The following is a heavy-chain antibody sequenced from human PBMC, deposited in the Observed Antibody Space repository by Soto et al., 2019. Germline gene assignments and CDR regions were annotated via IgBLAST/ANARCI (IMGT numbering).Heavy chain of an antibody. CDR3: ARGRSALYYMDV. D-gene: IGHD2-15*01. Sequence: SETLSLTCTVSGGSISSYYWSWIRQPPGKGLGWIGYIYYSGSTNYNPSLKSRITISVDTSKNQFSLKLSSVTAADTAVYYCARGRSALYYMDVWGKGTTVTVSS. V-gene: IGHV4-59*01. CDR1: GGSISSYY. CDR2: IYYSGST. J-gene: IGHJ6*03.